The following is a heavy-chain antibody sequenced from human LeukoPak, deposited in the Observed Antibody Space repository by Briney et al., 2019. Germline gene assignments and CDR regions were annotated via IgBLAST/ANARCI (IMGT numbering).Heavy chain of an antibody. CDR2: IYPGDSDT. D-gene: IGHD1-26*01. V-gene: IGHV5-51*01. CDR1: GYSFTSYW. J-gene: IGHJ4*02. Sequence: PGESLKISCKGSGYSFTSYWIAWVRQMPGKGLEWMGIIYPGDSDTIYSPSFQGQVTFSADTSITTAYLQWSSLKASDSAMYFCARRVVGAHDFDSWGQGTLVTVSS. CDR3: ARRVVGAHDFDS.